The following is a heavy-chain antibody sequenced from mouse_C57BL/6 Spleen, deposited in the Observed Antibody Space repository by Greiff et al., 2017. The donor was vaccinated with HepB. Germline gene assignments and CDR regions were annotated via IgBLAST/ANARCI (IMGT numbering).Heavy chain of an antibody. J-gene: IGHJ3*01. D-gene: IGHD3-2*02. V-gene: IGHV5-4*01. CDR3: AREHSSGYVFAY. CDR1: GFTFSSYA. CDR2: ISDGGSYT. Sequence: DVHLVESGGGLVKPGGSLKLSCAASGFTFSSYAMSWVRQTPEKRLEWVATISDGGSYTYYPDNVKGRFTISRDNAKTNLYLQMSHLKSEDTAMYYCAREHSSGYVFAYWGQGTLVTVSA.